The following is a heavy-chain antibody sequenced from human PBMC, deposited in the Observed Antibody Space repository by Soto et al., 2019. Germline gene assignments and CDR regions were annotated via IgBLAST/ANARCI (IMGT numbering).Heavy chain of an antibody. CDR3: AKRITIFGVDNGYWFDP. CDR2: IIPILGTA. Sequence: QVQLVQSGAEVKKPGSSVKVSCKASGGTFSSYAISWVRQAPGQGLEWMGGIIPILGTANYAQKFQGRVTITADKSTSTAYMELSSLRSEDTAVYYCAKRITIFGVDNGYWFDPWGQGTLVTVSS. CDR1: GGTFSSYA. J-gene: IGHJ5*02. V-gene: IGHV1-69*06. D-gene: IGHD3-3*01.